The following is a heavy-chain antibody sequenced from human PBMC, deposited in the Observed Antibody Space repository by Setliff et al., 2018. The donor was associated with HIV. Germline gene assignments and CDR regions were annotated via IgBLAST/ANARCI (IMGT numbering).Heavy chain of an antibody. CDR1: GYPFLNYG. CDR3: ARTHGCDCSRTSCSPACDAFDI. D-gene: IGHD2-2*01. J-gene: IGHJ3*02. Sequence: ASVKVSCKASGYPFLNYGITWVRQAPGQGLEWMGWITAYNGDTNYARNLRGRVTMTTDTSTTTAYMELRSLRSDDTAVYYCARTHGCDCSRTSCSPACDAFDIWGQGTMVTVSS. CDR2: ITAYNGDT. V-gene: IGHV1-18*01.